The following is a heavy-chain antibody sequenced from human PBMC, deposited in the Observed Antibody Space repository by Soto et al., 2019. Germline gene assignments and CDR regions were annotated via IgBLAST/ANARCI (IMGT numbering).Heavy chain of an antibody. D-gene: IGHD2-8*01. CDR1: EFTFRSYW. CDR3: ARSAPYCTNGVCYTLRSFDP. V-gene: IGHV3-74*01. Sequence: PGGSLRLSCAASEFTFRSYWMHWVRQSPGKGLVWVSRISGDGSGTNYADSVKGRFTISRDNAKNTVYLQIDSLRAEDTAVYYCARSAPYCTNGVCYTLRSFDPWGQGTLVTVSS. CDR2: ISGDGSGT. J-gene: IGHJ5*02.